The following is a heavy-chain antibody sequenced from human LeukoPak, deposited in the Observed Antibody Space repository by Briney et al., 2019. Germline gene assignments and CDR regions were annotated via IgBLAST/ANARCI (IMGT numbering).Heavy chain of an antibody. Sequence: PGGSLRLSCAASGFTFSSYDMHWVRQATGKGLEWVSAIGTAGDTYYPGSVKGRFTISRENAKNSLYLQMNSLRAGDTAVYYCARVGYYYGMDVWGQGPTVTVSS. CDR3: ARVGYYYGMDV. CDR1: GFTFSSYD. CDR2: IGTAGDT. V-gene: IGHV3-13*01. J-gene: IGHJ6*02.